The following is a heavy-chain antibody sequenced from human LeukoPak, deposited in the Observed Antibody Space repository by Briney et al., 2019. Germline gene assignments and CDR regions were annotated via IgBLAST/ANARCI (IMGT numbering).Heavy chain of an antibody. J-gene: IGHJ4*02. CDR1: GGSISSSSYY. CDR2: IYYSGST. CDR3: ARVSERSSSWYLYYFDY. Sequence: PSETLSLTCTVSGGSISSSSYYWGWIRQPPGKGLEWIGSIYYSGSTYYNPSLKSRVTISVDTSKNQFSLELSSVTAADTAVYYCARVSERSSSWYLYYFDYWGQGTLVTVSS. V-gene: IGHV4-39*07. D-gene: IGHD6-13*01.